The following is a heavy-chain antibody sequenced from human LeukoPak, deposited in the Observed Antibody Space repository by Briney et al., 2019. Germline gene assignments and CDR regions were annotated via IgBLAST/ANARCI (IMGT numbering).Heavy chain of an antibody. CDR3: AREQEWEPTLEDP. Sequence: SVKVSCKASGGTFSSYAISWVRQAPGQGLEWMGRIIPILGIANYAQKFQGRVTITAEKSTSTAYMELSSLRSEDTAVYYCAREQEWEPTLEDPWGQGTLVTVSS. CDR2: IIPILGIA. CDR1: GGTFSSYA. J-gene: IGHJ5*02. V-gene: IGHV1-69*04. D-gene: IGHD1-26*01.